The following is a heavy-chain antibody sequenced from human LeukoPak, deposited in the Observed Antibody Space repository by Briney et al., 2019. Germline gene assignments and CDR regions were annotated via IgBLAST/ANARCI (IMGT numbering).Heavy chain of an antibody. V-gene: IGHV3-23*01. Sequence: PGGSLRLSCAASGFTFSSYAMSWVRQAPGKGLEWVSAISGSGGSTYYADSVKGRFTISRDNSKNTLCLQMNSPRAEDTAVYYCAKDILEWLSVAFDYWGQGTLVTVSS. CDR3: AKDILEWLSVAFDY. CDR1: GFTFSSYA. J-gene: IGHJ4*02. D-gene: IGHD3-3*01. CDR2: ISGSGGST.